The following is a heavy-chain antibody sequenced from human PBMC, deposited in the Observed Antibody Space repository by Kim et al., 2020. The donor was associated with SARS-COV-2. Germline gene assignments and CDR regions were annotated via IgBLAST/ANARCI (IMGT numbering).Heavy chain of an antibody. CDR2: ISSSSSYI. CDR1: GFSFNNYG. V-gene: IGHV3-21*01. D-gene: IGHD5-18*01. J-gene: IGHJ4*01. CDR3: ARDRTGGYSYGYADY. Sequence: PGGSLRLSCAASGFSFNNYGMIWVRQAPGKGLEWVSSISSSSSYIYYADSVKGRFTISRDSAKNSLNLQMNSLRAEDTAVYYCARDRTGGYSYGYADYWG.